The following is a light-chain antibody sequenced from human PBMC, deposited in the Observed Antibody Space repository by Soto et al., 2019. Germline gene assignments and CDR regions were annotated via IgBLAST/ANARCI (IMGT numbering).Light chain of an antibody. CDR1: QSVDNN. V-gene: IGKV3-15*01. CDR3: QQYNDKSSIT. J-gene: IGKJ5*01. CDR2: GSF. Sequence: EIVMTQSQVTLSASPGESATLSCRASQSVDNNVAWDQQKPGQAPRLLIVGSFARATGIPARFSDSGSGSEYTRAISALHSADFAVYYCQQYNDKSSITYGQGTRLEI.